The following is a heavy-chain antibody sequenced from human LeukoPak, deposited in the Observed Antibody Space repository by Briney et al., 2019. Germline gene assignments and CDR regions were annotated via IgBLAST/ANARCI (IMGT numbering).Heavy chain of an antibody. CDR2: VYNRGTT. V-gene: IGHV4-59*01. CDR3: ARDYGGNSGEFDP. J-gene: IGHJ5*02. D-gene: IGHD4-23*01. Sequence: SETLSLTCSVSGGSITSYYWSWIRQSPMKGLEWIGSVYNRGTTYYNPSLKSRVTISGDTSKNQLSLRMTYAPTADTAVYFCARDYGGNSGEFDPWGQGTLVTVSS. CDR1: GGSITSYY.